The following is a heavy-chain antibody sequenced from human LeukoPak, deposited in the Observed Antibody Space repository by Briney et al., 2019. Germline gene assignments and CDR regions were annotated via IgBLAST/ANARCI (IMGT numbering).Heavy chain of an antibody. V-gene: IGHV3-33*01. J-gene: IGHJ6*02. CDR3: ARDQPWELLGAPAGMDV. CDR1: GFTFSSYG. CDR2: IWYDGSNK. Sequence: WGSLRLSCAASGFTFSSYGMHWVRQAPGKGLEWVAVIWYDGSNKYYADSVKGRFTISRDNSKNTLYLQMNSLRAEDTAVYYCARDQPWELLGAPAGMDVWGQGTTVTVSS. D-gene: IGHD1-26*01.